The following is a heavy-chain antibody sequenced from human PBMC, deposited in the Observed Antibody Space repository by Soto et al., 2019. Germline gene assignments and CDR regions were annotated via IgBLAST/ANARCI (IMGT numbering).Heavy chain of an antibody. CDR2: IWYDASKQ. D-gene: IGHD2-15*01. J-gene: IGHJ4*02. Sequence: GGSLRLSCETSGFSFIVYGMHWVRQAPGKGLEWVAVIWYDASKQFYAASVEGRFTISRDNSKAILYLQMNSLRAEDTAVYYCAAWAEGATEVHWGQGTLVTVSS. V-gene: IGHV3-33*01. CDR3: AAWAEGATEVH. CDR1: GFSFIVYG.